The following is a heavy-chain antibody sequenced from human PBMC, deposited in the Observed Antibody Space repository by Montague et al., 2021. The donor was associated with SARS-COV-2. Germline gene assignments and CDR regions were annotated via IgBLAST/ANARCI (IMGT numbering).Heavy chain of an antibody. CDR2: SYYRSKWYN. Sequence: CAISGDSVSSNLATWSWVRQSPSLHLEWLVRSYYRSKWYNDYAESVKSRITIDPDTPKHQFSLHLNSVTPEDTAVYYCARIPVGSKYYFDFWGQGTLVTVSS. D-gene: IGHD2-2*01. V-gene: IGHV6-1*01. CDR3: ARIPVGSKYYFDF. J-gene: IGHJ4*02. CDR1: GDSVSSNLAT.